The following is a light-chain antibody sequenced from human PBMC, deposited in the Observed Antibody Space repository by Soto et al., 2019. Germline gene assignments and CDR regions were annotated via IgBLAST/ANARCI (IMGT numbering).Light chain of an antibody. CDR3: QQYNSYPWT. Sequence: DIPMTQSPSTLSASVGDRVTITCRASQSISSWLAWYQQKPGKAPKLLIYDASSLESGVPSRFSGGGSGTKFSLTISSLQPDDFAAYYCQQYNSYPWTFGQGTKVEIK. CDR2: DAS. J-gene: IGKJ1*01. V-gene: IGKV1-5*01. CDR1: QSISSW.